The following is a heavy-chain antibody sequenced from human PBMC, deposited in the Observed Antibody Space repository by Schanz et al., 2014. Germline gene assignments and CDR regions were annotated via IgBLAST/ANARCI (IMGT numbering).Heavy chain of an antibody. CDR2: ISGSGGDT. CDR3: AKDMTTVTTYYYYYYGMDV. V-gene: IGHV3-23*04. CDR1: GFIFSDHY. J-gene: IGHJ6*02. D-gene: IGHD4-17*01. Sequence: EVQLVESGGGLVQPGGSLRLSCAASGFIFSDHYMEWVRQAPGKGLEWVSGISGSGGDTYYVDSVKGRFTVSRDNSENTLYLQMNSLRAEDTAVYYCAKDMTTVTTYYYYYYGMDVWGQGTTVTVSS.